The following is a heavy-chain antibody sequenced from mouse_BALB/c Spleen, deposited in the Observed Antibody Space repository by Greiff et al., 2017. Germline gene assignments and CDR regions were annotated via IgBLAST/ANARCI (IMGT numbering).Heavy chain of an antibody. J-gene: IGHJ2*01. CDR1: GYAFTNYL. CDR3: ARSGLPSYYFDY. Sequence: VQLQQSGAELVRPGTSVKVSCKASGYAFTNYLIEWVKQRPGQGLEWIGVINPGSGGTNYNEKFKGKATLTADKSSSTAYMQLSSLTSDDSAVYFCARSGLPSYYFDYWGQGTTLTVSS. CDR2: INPGSGGT. V-gene: IGHV1-54*03. D-gene: IGHD3-1*01.